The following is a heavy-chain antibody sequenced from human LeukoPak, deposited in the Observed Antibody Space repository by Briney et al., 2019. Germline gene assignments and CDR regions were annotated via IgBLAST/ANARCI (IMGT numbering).Heavy chain of an antibody. Sequence: GGSLRLSCAASGFTFSDYWIHWVRQAPGKGLVWVSRINTDGSITNYADSVKGRFSISRDNAKNTLYLQMSSLRAEDTAVYYCARVSSQGQVVVGGFGYWGQGTLVTVSS. CDR1: GFTFSDYW. CDR2: INTDGSIT. J-gene: IGHJ4*02. D-gene: IGHD3-22*01. CDR3: ARVSSQGQVVVGGFGY. V-gene: IGHV3-74*01.